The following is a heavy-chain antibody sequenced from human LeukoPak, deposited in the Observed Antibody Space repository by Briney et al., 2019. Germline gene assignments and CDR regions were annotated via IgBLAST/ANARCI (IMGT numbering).Heavy chain of an antibody. D-gene: IGHD2-15*01. Sequence: GGSLRLSCPASGFTFYTYWMSWARQAPGKGLEWVASIQQDGSEKYYVDSVKGRFTISRDNAQSSLYLQMNNLRAEDTAVYYCARARGYCSGGSCYVYYFDYWGQGTLVTVSS. V-gene: IGHV3-7*01. CDR3: ARARGYCSGGSCYVYYFDY. CDR2: IQQDGSEK. CDR1: GFTFYTYW. J-gene: IGHJ4*02.